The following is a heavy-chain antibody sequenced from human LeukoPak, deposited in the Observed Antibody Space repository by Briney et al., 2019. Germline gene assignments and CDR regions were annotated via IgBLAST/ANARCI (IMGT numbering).Heavy chain of an antibody. CDR1: GFTFSNYW. D-gene: IGHD1-26*01. V-gene: IGHV3-74*01. CDR3: ASPIVGATSDY. CDR2: INSDGINT. Sequence: GGSLRLSCAASGFTFSNYWMHWVRQAPGKGLVWVSRINSDGINTSYADSVKGRFTISRDNAKNSLYLQMNSLRAEDTAVYYCASPIVGATSDYWGQGTLVTVSS. J-gene: IGHJ4*02.